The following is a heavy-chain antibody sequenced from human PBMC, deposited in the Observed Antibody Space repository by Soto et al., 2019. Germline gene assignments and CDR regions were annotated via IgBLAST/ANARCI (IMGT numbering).Heavy chain of an antibody. CDR3: ARKGSFLEWLSGPYMDV. D-gene: IGHD3-3*01. CDR1: GYTFTSYG. V-gene: IGHV1-8*01. J-gene: IGHJ6*03. CDR2: MNPNSGNT. Sequence: ASVKVSCKASGYTFTSYGINWVRQATGQGLEWMGWMNPNSGNTGYAQKFQGRVTMTRNTSISTAYMELSSLRSEDTAVYYCARKGSFLEWLSGPYMDVWGKGTTVTVSS.